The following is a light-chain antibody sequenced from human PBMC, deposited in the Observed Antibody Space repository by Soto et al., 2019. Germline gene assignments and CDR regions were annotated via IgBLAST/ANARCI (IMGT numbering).Light chain of an antibody. J-gene: IGLJ2*01. CDR1: SSSVGNNY. CDR2: ENN. CDR3: GTWDSSLRVVV. Sequence: QSVLTQPPSVSAAPGQTVSISCSGSSSSVGNNYVSWYQQLPGAAPKLLIYENNKLPSGIPDRFSGSKSGTSATLGITGLQTGDEAYYYCGTWDSSLRVVVFGGGTKLTVL. V-gene: IGLV1-51*01.